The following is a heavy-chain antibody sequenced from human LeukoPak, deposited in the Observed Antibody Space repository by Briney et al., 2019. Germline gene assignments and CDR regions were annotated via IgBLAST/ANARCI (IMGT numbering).Heavy chain of an antibody. Sequence: GASVKVSCKVSGYTLTELSMHWVRQAPGKGLEWMGGFDPEDGETIYAQKFQGRVTMTEDTSTDTAYMELSSLRSEDTAVYYCATVGGPSSGWYPRYYYYYGMDVWGQGTTVTVSS. CDR1: GYTLTELS. CDR3: ATVGGPSSGWYPRYYYYYGMDV. D-gene: IGHD6-19*01. CDR2: FDPEDGET. V-gene: IGHV1-24*01. J-gene: IGHJ6*02.